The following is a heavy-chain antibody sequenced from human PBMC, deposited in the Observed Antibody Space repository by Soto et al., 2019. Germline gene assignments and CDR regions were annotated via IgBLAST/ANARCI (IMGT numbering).Heavy chain of an antibody. CDR3: GGVISLYYYYYFMDV. CDR2: MNPNSGNT. J-gene: IGHJ6*03. D-gene: IGHD3-16*01. Sequence: ASVKVSCKASGYTFTSYDINWVRQATGQGLEWMGWMNPNSGNTGYAQKFQGRVTMTRNTSISTAYMELSSLRSEDKAVYYCGGVISLYYYYYFMDVWGKGTTVTVSS. V-gene: IGHV1-8*01. CDR1: GYTFTSYD.